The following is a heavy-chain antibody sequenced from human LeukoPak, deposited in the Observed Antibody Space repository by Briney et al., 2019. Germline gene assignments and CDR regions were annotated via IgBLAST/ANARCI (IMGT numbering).Heavy chain of an antibody. CDR2: ISSSSSYI. J-gene: IGHJ6*02. V-gene: IGHV3-21*01. D-gene: IGHD2-15*01. CDR3: ARARTNLIDCSGGSCYLHYYGMDV. Sequence: GGSLRLSCAASGFTFSSYSMNWVRQAPGKGLEWVSSISSSSSYIYYADSVKGRFTISRDNAKNSLYLQMNSLRDEDTAVYYCARARTNLIDCSGGSCYLHYYGMDVWGQGTTVTVSS. CDR1: GFTFSSYS.